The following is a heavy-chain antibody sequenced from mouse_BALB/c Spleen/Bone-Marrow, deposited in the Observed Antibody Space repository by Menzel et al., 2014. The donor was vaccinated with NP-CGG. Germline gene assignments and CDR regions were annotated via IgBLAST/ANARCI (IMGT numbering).Heavy chain of an antibody. J-gene: IGHJ3*01. CDR3: AGENYGSSYGFAY. Sequence: VQRKESGPELVKPGSSMKISCKASGYSFTGYTMNWVKQSHGKNLEWIGLINPYNGGTSYNQKFKGKATLTVNKSSSTAYMELLSLTSEDSAVYYCAGENYGSSYGFAYWGQGTHVTVSA. V-gene: IGHV1-26*01. D-gene: IGHD1-1*01. CDR2: INPYNGGT. CDR1: GYSFTGYT.